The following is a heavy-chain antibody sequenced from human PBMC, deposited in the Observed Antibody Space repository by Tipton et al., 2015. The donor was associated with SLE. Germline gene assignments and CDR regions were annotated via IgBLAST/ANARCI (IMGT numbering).Heavy chain of an antibody. CDR2: IRAYNGNT. J-gene: IGHJ5*02. D-gene: IGHD3-3*01. CDR1: GYTFTSYG. CDR3: ARAVEGLLELAQYIWFDP. Sequence: VQLVQSGAEVKKPGASVKVSCKASGYTFTSYGISWVRQAPGQGLEWMGWIRAYNGNTNYAQKLQGRVTMTTATSASTAYMELRSLRCGDTAVYYGARAVEGLLELAQYIWFDPWGQGTLVTVSS. V-gene: IGHV1-18*01.